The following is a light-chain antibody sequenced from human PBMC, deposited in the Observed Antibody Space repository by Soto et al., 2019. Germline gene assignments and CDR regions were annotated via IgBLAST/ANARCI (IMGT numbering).Light chain of an antibody. J-gene: IGLJ2*01. CDR3: SSYSISDTWV. Sequence: QSALTQPAPVSGSPGQSITISCTGTSGDVGGYNRVSWYRQPPGTAPKLLIYDVSARPSGVPDRFSGSKSGNTASLTISGLLAEDESDYYCSSYSISDTWVFGGGTKLTVL. CDR1: SGDVGGYNR. V-gene: IGLV2-18*02. CDR2: DVS.